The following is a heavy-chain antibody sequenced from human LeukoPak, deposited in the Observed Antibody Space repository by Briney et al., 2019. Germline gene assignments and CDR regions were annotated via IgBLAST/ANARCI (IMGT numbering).Heavy chain of an antibody. V-gene: IGHV4-30-4*08. D-gene: IGHD6-13*01. Sequence: SSQTLSLTCTVSGGSISSGDYYWSWIRQPPGKGLERIGYIYYSGSTYYNPSLKSRVTISVDTSKNQFSLKLSSVTAADTAVYYCARDGRLWQQPFDYWGQGTLVTVSS. J-gene: IGHJ4*02. CDR2: IYYSGST. CDR1: GGSISSGDYY. CDR3: ARDGRLWQQPFDY.